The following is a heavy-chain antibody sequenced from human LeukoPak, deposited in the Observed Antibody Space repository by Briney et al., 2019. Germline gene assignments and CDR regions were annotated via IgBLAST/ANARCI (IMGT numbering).Heavy chain of an antibody. V-gene: IGHV3-74*01. J-gene: IGHJ6*02. Sequence: PGGSLRLSCAPSGFTFNNYWIHWVRQVPGKGLVWVSRINNDGSSASYVDSVKGRFTISRDNAKNTLFLQMNSLRAEDTAVYYCARRGTGHGMDVWGQGTTVIVSS. D-gene: IGHD1-1*01. CDR2: INNDGSSA. CDR1: GFTFNNYW. CDR3: ARRGTGHGMDV.